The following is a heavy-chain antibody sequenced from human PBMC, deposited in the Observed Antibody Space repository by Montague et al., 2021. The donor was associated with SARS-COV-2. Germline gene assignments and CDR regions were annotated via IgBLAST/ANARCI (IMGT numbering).Heavy chain of an antibody. CDR1: GGSISSYY. V-gene: IGHV4-59*01. D-gene: IGHD3-3*01. CDR2: IYYSGST. J-gene: IGHJ6*02. Sequence: SETLSLTCTVSGGSISSYYWSWIRQPPGKGLEWIGYIYYSGSTNYNPSLKSRVTISVDTSKNQFSLKLSSVTAADTAVYYCARDKPDHDFWPGYGMDVWGQGTTATVSS. CDR3: ARDKPDHDFWPGYGMDV.